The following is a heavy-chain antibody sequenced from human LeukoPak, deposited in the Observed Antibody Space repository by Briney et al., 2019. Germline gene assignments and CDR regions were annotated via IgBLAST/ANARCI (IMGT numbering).Heavy chain of an antibody. Sequence: GGSLKLSCAASGFTFRNYNLNWVRQAPGKGLEWVSSISTSSPYIYYADSVKGRFTISRDNAKNSVYLEMNSLRAEDTAVYYCAKRFGELGYMDVWGKGTTVTISS. CDR3: AKRFGELGYMDV. CDR2: ISTSSPYI. CDR1: GFTFRNYN. V-gene: IGHV3-21*01. D-gene: IGHD3-10*01. J-gene: IGHJ6*03.